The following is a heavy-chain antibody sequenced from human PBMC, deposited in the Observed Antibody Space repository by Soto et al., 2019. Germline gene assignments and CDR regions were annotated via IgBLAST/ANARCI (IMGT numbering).Heavy chain of an antibody. J-gene: IGHJ4*02. Sequence: ASVKVSCKASGGTFSNYAISWVRQAAGQGLEWMGGIMPIFGTSNYAQKFQGRVTITADESTSTAYMELNSLRSEDTAVYFCARASRPDDILTGYYPFDYWGQGTLVTVSS. D-gene: IGHD3-9*01. CDR3: ARASRPDDILTGYYPFDY. V-gene: IGHV1-69*13. CDR1: GGTFSNYA. CDR2: IMPIFGTS.